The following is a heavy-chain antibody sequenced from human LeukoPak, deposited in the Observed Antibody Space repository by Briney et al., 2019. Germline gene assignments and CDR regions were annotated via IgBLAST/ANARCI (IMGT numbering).Heavy chain of an antibody. Sequence: GGSLRLSCSASGFTFSSYAMHWVRQAPGKGLEYVSAINSNGDNTYYADSVKGRFTISRDNSKNTLYLQMSSLRAEDTAVYYCVKDTHIVVVTTKNYFDYWGQGTLVTVSS. D-gene: IGHD2-21*02. CDR3: VKDTHIVVVTTKNYFDY. CDR1: GFTFSSYA. V-gene: IGHV3-64D*09. J-gene: IGHJ4*02. CDR2: INSNGDNT.